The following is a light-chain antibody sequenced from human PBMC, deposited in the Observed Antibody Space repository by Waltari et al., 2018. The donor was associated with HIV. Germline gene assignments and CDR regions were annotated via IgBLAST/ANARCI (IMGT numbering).Light chain of an antibody. Sequence: QSALTQPASVSGSPGQSITISCTGTSSDVGVYDYVSWYQPHPGKAPQLMIFEVSYRPSGVSSRFSGSKSGNTASLTISGLRAEDEADYYCSSYTTSSTLVVFGGGTRLTVL. CDR2: EVS. CDR1: SSDVGVYDY. J-gene: IGLJ3*02. CDR3: SSYTTSSTLVV. V-gene: IGLV2-14*01.